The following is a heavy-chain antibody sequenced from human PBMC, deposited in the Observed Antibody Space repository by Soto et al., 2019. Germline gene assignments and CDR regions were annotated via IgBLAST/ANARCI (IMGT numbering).Heavy chain of an antibody. CDR2: ISAYNGNT. CDR3: ARAGGYSYGSVNYYSGMDV. V-gene: IGHV1-18*04. Sequence: ASVKVSCKASGYTFTSYGISWGRQAPGQGLEWMGWISAYNGNTNYAQKLQGRVTMTTDTSTSTAYMELRSLRSDDTAVYYCARAGGYSYGSVNYYSGMDVWGQGATATVSS. D-gene: IGHD5-18*01. J-gene: IGHJ6*02. CDR1: GYTFTSYG.